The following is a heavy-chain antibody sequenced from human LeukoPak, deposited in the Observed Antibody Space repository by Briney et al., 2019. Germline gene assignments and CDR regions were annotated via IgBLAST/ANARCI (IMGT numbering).Heavy chain of an antibody. D-gene: IGHD2-2*01. CDR1: GGSFSGYY. CDR2: INHSGST. J-gene: IGHJ6*03. Sequence: SETLSLTCAVYGGSFSGYYWSWIRQPPGKGLEWIGEINHSGSTNYNPSLKSRVTISVDTSKNQFSLKLSSVTAADTAVYYCARVRIVEVTDVRRGYYNYMDVWGKGSTVTVSS. CDR3: ARVRIVEVTDVRRGYYNYMDV. V-gene: IGHV4-34*01.